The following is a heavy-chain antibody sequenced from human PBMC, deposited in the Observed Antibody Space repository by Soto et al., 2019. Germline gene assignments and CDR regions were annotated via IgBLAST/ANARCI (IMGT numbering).Heavy chain of an antibody. CDR1: GFTFSSFA. CDR3: AKEAVAGRYFDY. CDR2: ISGSGGGT. D-gene: IGHD6-19*01. J-gene: IGHJ4*02. V-gene: IGHV3-23*01. Sequence: GGSLRLSCAASGFTFSSFAMSWVRQAPGKGLEWVSAISGSGGGTYYADSVKGQFTISRDNSKNTLYLQMNSLRAEDTAVYYCAKEAVAGRYFDYWGQGTLVTVSS.